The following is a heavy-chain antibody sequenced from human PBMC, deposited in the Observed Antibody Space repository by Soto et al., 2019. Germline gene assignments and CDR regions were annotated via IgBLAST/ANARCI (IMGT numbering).Heavy chain of an antibody. Sequence: QITLKESGPTLVKPTQTLTLTCTFSGFSLTTRGVGVGWISLPPGKALQWLALIYWDDDEGYSPSLKSRLPVTKDTSKNQVVLTMTNMDPVDTATDSCAHRPRGYSYHFDYWGQGTLVTVSS. D-gene: IGHD5-18*01. CDR3: AHRPRGYSYHFDY. J-gene: IGHJ4*02. CDR2: IYWDDDE. V-gene: IGHV2-5*02. CDR1: GFSLTTRGVG.